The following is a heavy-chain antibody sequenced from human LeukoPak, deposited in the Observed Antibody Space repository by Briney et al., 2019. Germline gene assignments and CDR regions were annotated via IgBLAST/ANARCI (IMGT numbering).Heavy chain of an antibody. D-gene: IGHD3-10*01. CDR1: GGSISSSSYY. J-gene: IGHJ4*02. V-gene: IGHV4-61*01. CDR3: ARVDYGSGSSGRNTYYFDY. CDR2: IYYSGST. Sequence: SETLSLTCTVSGGSISSSSYYWSWIRQPPGKGLEWIGYIYYSGSTNYNPSLKSRVTISVDTSKNQFSLKLSSVTAADTAVYYCARVDYGSGSSGRNTYYFDYWGQGTLVTVSS.